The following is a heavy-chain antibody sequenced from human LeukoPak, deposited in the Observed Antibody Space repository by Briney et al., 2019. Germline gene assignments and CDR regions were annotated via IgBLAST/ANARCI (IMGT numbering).Heavy chain of an antibody. CDR2: ISSSSSYI. J-gene: IGHJ1*01. V-gene: IGHV3-21*01. Sequence: GGSLRVASADSGVTFSGYRMNSVGEAPGKRLEWVSSISSSSSYIYYADSVKGRFTISRDNAKNSLYLQMNSLRAEDTAVYYCARDVWVPDQHWGQGTLVTVSS. D-gene: IGHD1-1*01. CDR3: ARDVWVPDQH. CDR1: GVTFSGYR.